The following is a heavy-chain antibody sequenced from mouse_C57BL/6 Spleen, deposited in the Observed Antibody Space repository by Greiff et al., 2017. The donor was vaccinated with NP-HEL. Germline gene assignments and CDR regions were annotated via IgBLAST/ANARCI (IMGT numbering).Heavy chain of an antibody. V-gene: IGHV5-17*01. Sequence: EVMLVESGGGLVKPGGSLKLSCAASGFTFSDYGMHWVRQAPGKGLEWVAYISSGSSTIYYADTVKGRFTISRDNAKTTLFLQMTSLRSEDTAMYYCARWEYYESYYFDYWGQGTTLTVSS. D-gene: IGHD2-4*01. CDR3: ARWEYYESYYFDY. CDR1: GFTFSDYG. J-gene: IGHJ2*01. CDR2: ISSGSSTI.